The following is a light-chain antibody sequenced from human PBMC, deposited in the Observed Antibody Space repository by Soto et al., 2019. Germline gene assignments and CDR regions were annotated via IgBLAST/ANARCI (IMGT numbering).Light chain of an antibody. CDR2: GVS. CDR3: QQYGSSPVT. Sequence: VLTQSPATLSLSPGERATLFCRASQSVSSGYLGWYQQKPGQAPRLLSYGVSTRATGIPDRFSGSGSETDFTLAISRVEPEDFAVYYCQQYGSSPVTFGQGTKLEIK. CDR1: QSVSSGY. J-gene: IGKJ2*01. V-gene: IGKV3-20*01.